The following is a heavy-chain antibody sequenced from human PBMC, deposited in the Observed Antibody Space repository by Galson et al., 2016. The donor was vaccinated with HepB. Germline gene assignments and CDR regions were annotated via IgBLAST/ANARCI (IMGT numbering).Heavy chain of an antibody. CDR1: EFTFSTYG. Sequence: SLRLSCAASEFTFSTYGMHWVRQAPGKGLEWVALIWHDGSNKYYADSVKGRFTISRDNPKNTLYLQMNSLKVEDTAVYYCQREMNVAAAAAFDFWGRGTLVTVSS. CDR3: QREMNVAAAAAFDF. CDR2: IWHDGSNK. D-gene: IGHD6-13*01. J-gene: IGHJ4*02. V-gene: IGHV3-33*01.